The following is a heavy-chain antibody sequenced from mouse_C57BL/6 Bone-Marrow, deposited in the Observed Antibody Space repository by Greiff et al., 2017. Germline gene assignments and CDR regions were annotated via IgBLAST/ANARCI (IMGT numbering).Heavy chain of an antibody. CDR2: ISDGGSYT. CDR1: GFTFSSYA. Sequence: EVQLQESGGGLVKPGGSLKLSCAASGFTFSSYAMSWVRQTPEKRLEWVATISDGGSYTYYPDNVKGRFTISRNNAKNNLYLQMSHLKSEDTAMXYCARDRLQRGFYYFDYWGQGTTLTVSS. D-gene: IGHD2-2*01. CDR3: ARDRLQRGFYYFDY. J-gene: IGHJ2*01. V-gene: IGHV5-4*01.